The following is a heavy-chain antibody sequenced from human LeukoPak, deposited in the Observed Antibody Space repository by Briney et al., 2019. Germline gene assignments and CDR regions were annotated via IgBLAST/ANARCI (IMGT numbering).Heavy chain of an antibody. D-gene: IGHD2-15*01. CDR2: IWYDGSNK. V-gene: IGHV3-33*06. CDR1: GFTFSSYG. J-gene: IGHJ3*02. CDR3: AKDHSGSPGAFDI. Sequence: GGSLRLSCAASGFTFSSYGMHWVRQAPGKGLEWVAVIWYDGSNKYYADSVKGRFTISRDNSKNTLYLQMNSLRAEDTAVHYCAKDHSGSPGAFDIWGQGTMVTVSS.